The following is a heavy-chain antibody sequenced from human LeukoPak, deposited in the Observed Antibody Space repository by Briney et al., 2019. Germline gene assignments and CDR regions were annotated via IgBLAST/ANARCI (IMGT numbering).Heavy chain of an antibody. CDR1: GGSISSYY. Sequence: SETLSLTCTVSGGSISSYYWSWIRQPPGKGLERIGYIYYSGSTNYNPSLKSRVTISVDTSKNQFSLKLSSVTAADTAVYYCARHPRYSGSYYFDYWGQGTLVTVSS. CDR3: ARHPRYSGSYYFDY. CDR2: IYYSGST. V-gene: IGHV4-59*08. J-gene: IGHJ4*02. D-gene: IGHD1-26*01.